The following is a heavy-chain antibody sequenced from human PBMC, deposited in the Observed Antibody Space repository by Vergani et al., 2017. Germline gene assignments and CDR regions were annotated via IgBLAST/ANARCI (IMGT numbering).Heavy chain of an antibody. D-gene: IGHD3-10*01. V-gene: IGHV4-34*01. CDR3: ARGEGLMVRGVMVYYGMDV. J-gene: IGHJ6*02. Sequence: QVQLQQWGAGLLKPSETLSLTCAVYGGSFSGYYWSWIRQPPGKGLEWIGEINHSGSTNYNPSLKSRVTISVDTSKNQFSLKLSSVTAADTAVYYCARGEGLMVRGVMVYYGMDVWGQXP. CDR2: INHSGST. CDR1: GGSFSGYY.